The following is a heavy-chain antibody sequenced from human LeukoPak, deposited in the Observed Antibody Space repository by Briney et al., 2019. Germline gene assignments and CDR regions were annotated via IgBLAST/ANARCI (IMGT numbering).Heavy chain of an antibody. CDR3: ARDPYSSTWSYGMDV. CDR2: IKQDGSEE. Sequence: PGGSLRLSCAASGFTFSSYWMSWVRQAPGKGLEWVANIKQDGSEEVYVDSVKGRFTISRDNAKNSLFLQMNTLRVEDTAVYYCARDPYSSTWSYGMDVWGQGTTGSVPS. V-gene: IGHV3-7*05. CDR1: GFTFSSYW. D-gene: IGHD6-6*01. J-gene: IGHJ6*02.